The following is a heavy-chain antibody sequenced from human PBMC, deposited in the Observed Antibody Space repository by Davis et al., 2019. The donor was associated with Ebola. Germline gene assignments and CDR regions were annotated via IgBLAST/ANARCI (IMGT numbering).Heavy chain of an antibody. V-gene: IGHV3-33*01. Sequence: GGSLRLSCAASGFTFSSYGMHWVRQAPGKGLEWVAVIWYDGCNKYYADSVKGRFTISRDNSKNTLYLQMNSLRAEDTAVYYCARDLGDCGDYVPLWYYYYGMDVWGQGTTVTVSS. J-gene: IGHJ6*02. D-gene: IGHD4-17*01. CDR2: IWYDGCNK. CDR3: ARDLGDCGDYVPLWYYYYGMDV. CDR1: GFTFSSYG.